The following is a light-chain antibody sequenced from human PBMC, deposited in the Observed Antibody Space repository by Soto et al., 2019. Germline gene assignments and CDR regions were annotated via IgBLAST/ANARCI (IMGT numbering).Light chain of an antibody. J-gene: IGLJ3*02. CDR3: EAWDDSLSGPV. CDR1: SSNIASNY. V-gene: IGLV1-47*01. Sequence: QAVVTQPPSASGTPGQRVTISCSGSSSNIASNYVCWYQQLPGTAPKVLIYRDNQRPSGVPDRFSGSKSGTSASLAISGLRSEDEADYYCEAWDDSLSGPVFGGGTKVTVL. CDR2: RDN.